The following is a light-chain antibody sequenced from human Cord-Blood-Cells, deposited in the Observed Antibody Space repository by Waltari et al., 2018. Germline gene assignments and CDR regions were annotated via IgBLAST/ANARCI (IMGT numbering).Light chain of an antibody. CDR2: AAS. Sequence: DIQMSRPPSSLSAFVRYRVSLTCRASQSISSYLNWYQQKPGKAPKLLIYAASSLQSGVPSRFSGSGSGTDFTLTISSLQPEDFATYYCQQSYSTPWTFGQGTKVEIK. CDR1: QSISSY. J-gene: IGKJ1*01. V-gene: IGKV1-39*01. CDR3: QQSYSTPWT.